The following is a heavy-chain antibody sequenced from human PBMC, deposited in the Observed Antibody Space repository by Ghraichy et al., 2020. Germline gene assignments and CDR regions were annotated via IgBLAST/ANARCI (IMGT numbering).Heavy chain of an antibody. CDR3: ARDLGYYGSGSYLI. D-gene: IGHD3-10*01. J-gene: IGHJ4*02. V-gene: IGHV4-38-2*02. CDR1: GYSISSGYY. Sequence: SETLSLTCTVSGYSISSGYYWGWIRQPPGKGLEWIGSIYHSGSTYYNPSLKSRVTISVDTSKNQFSLKLSSVTAADTAVYYCARDLGYYGSGSYLIWGQGTLVTVSS. CDR2: IYHSGST.